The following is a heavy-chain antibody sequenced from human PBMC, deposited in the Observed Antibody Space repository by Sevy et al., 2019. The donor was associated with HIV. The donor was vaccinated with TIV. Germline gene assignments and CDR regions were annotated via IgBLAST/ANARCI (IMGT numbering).Heavy chain of an antibody. J-gene: IGHJ4*02. CDR1: GYTLTKLS. Sequence: ASVKVSCKVSGYTLTKLSMHWVRQAPGKGLEWMGRLDPEDGETIYAQKFQGRVTMTEDTSTDTAYMELSSLRYEDTAVYYCASAREYYEDSSCYLDYWGQGTLVTVSS. V-gene: IGHV1-24*01. D-gene: IGHD3-22*01. CDR2: LDPEDGET. CDR3: ASAREYYEDSSCYLDY.